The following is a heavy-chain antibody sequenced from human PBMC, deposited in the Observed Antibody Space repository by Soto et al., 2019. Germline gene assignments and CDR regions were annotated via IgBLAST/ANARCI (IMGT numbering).Heavy chain of an antibody. CDR1: GYTFTSYG. CDR2: ISAYNGNT. CDR3: ARETEYYYGSGSQVPHWVGGLFSSVYYYYYGMDV. J-gene: IGHJ6*02. D-gene: IGHD3-10*01. V-gene: IGHV1-18*01. Sequence: GASVKVSCKASGYTFTSYGISWVRQAPGQGLEWMGWISAYNGNTNYAQKLQGRVTMTTDTSTSTAYMELRSLRSDDTAVYYCARETEYYYGSGSQVPHWVGGLFSSVYYYYYGMDVWGQGTTVTVSS.